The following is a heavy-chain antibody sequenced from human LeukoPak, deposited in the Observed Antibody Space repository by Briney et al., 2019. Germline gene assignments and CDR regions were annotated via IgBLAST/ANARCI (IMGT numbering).Heavy chain of an antibody. CDR1: GGSINSSSYY. CDR2: IFYSGNT. D-gene: IGHD5-24*01. V-gene: IGHV4-39*01. J-gene: IGHJ4*02. CDR3: ARHRSKWLQSSFDY. Sequence: PSETLSLTCTVSGGSINSSSYYWGWIRQPPGKGLEWIGSIFYSGNTYDNPSLKSRITISVDTSKNQFSLKLNSVTAADTAVYYCARHRSKWLQSSFDYWGQGTLVTVSS.